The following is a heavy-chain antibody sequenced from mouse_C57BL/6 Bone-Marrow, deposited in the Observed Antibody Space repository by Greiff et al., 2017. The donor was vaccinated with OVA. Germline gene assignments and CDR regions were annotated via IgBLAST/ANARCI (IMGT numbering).Heavy chain of an antibody. CDR1: GYTFTSYW. V-gene: IGHV1-55*01. CDR3: ARERIYYYGSSHLDY. CDR2: IYPGSGST. J-gene: IGHJ2*01. D-gene: IGHD1-1*01. Sequence: QVQLQQPGAELVKPGASVKMSCKASGYTFTSYWITWVKQRPGQGLEWIGDIYPGSGSTNYNEKFKSKATLTVDTSSSTAYMQLSSLTSEDSAVYYCARERIYYYGSSHLDYWGQGTTLTVSS.